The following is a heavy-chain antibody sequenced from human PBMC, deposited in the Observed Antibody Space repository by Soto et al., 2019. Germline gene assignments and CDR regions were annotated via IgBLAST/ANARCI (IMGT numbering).Heavy chain of an antibody. V-gene: IGHV3-33*01. CDR2: IWYDGSNK. CDR3: ARDPGYYYDSSGYYFDY. Sequence: PGGSLRLSCAASGFTFSSYGMHWVRQAPGKGLEWVAVIWYDGSNKYYADSVKGRFTISRDNSKNTLYLQMNSLRAEDTAVYYCARDPGYYYDSSGYYFDYWGQVTLVTVSS. D-gene: IGHD3-22*01. CDR1: GFTFSSYG. J-gene: IGHJ4*02.